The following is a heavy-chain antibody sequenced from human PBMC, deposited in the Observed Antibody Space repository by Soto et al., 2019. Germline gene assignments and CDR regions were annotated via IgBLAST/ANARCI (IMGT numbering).Heavy chain of an antibody. CDR2: ISSSSSYI. V-gene: IGHV3-21*01. J-gene: IGHJ4*02. CDR3: ARARSYSSGWYAAVDY. CDR1: GFTFSSYS. D-gene: IGHD6-19*01. Sequence: GGSLRLSCAASGFTFSSYSMNWVRQAPGKGLEWVSSISSSSSYIYYADSVKGRFTISRDNAKNSLYLQMNSLRAEDTAVYYCARARSYSSGWYAAVDYWGQGTLVTVSS.